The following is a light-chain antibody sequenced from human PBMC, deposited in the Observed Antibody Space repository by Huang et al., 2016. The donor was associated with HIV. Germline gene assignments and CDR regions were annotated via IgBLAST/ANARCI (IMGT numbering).Light chain of an antibody. CDR2: MAS. V-gene: IGKV4-1*01. Sequence: DILLTQSPDSLAVSLGERATLTCRSSRSLLCASNSKNFLAWYQQKPGQSPKLLMYMASVRESGVPERCTGSGSGTEFTRTIASLQAEDVAVYYCQQFHNMPYTFGRGTRLEI. J-gene: IGKJ2*01. CDR3: QQFHNMPYT. CDR1: RSLLCASNSKNF.